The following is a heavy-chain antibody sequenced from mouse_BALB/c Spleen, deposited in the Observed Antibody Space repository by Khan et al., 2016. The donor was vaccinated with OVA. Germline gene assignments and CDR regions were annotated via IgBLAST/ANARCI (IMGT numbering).Heavy chain of an antibody. V-gene: IGHV1-7*01. D-gene: IGHD1-1*01. CDR1: GYTFTSYW. CDR2: INPSTGYT. Sequence: QVQLQQSGAELAKPGASVKMSCKASGYTFTSYWMHWVKQRPGQGLEWIGYINPSTGYTECNQRFKDKATLTADKSSSTAYMQLSSLTSEASAVYYCANHGSSSAWLTYWGQGTLVTVSA. J-gene: IGHJ3*01. CDR3: ANHGSSSAWLTY.